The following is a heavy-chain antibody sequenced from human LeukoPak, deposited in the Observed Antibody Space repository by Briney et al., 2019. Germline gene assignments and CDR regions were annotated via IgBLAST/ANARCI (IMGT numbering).Heavy chain of an antibody. CDR2: ISDIDDNT. CDR3: AKDDSTSSGPYDAFDM. V-gene: IGHV3-23*01. D-gene: IGHD6-6*01. J-gene: IGHJ3*02. CDR1: GFTFSSYA. Sequence: GGSLRLSCAASGFTFSSYAMTWVRQTPGKGLEWVSTISDIDDNTYYGDSVKGRFTISRDNSKNTLYLQMNSLRAEDTAIYYCAKDDSTSSGPYDAFDMWGQGTMVTVSS.